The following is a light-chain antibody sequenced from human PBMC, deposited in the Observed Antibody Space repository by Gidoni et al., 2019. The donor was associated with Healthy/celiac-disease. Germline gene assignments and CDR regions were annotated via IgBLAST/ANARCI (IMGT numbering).Light chain of an antibody. CDR3: SSYTSSSTLV. J-gene: IGLJ3*02. Sequence: QSALTQPASVSGSPGQSITISCTGTSSDVGGYNYVSWYQQQPGKAPKLMIYEVSNRPLGVSNRFSGSKSGNTASLTISGLQAEDEADYYCSSYTSSSTLVFGGGTKLTVL. CDR2: EVS. V-gene: IGLV2-14*01. CDR1: SSDVGGYNY.